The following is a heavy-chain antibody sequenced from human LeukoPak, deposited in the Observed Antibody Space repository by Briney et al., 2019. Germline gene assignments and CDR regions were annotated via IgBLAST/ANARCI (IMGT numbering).Heavy chain of an antibody. J-gene: IGHJ4*02. CDR1: GFTFSSYS. V-gene: IGHV3-21*01. CDR3: ARADSSGYYPDY. Sequence: GGSLRLSCAASGFTFSSYSMNWVRQAPGKGLEWVSSISSSSSYIYYADSVKGRFTTSRDNAKNSLYMQMNCLRAEDTAVYYCARADSSGYYPDYWGQGTLVTVSS. D-gene: IGHD3-22*01. CDR2: ISSSSSYI.